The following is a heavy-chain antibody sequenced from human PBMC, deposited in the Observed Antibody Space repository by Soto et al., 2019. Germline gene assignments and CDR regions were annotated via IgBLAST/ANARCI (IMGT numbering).Heavy chain of an antibody. Sequence: GGSRRLSFAASGFTFSSYAISWVRQAPGKGLEWVSAISGSGGSTYYADSVKGRFTISRDNSKNTLYLQMNSLRAEDTAVYYCATRATTVTNWFDPWGQGTLVTVSS. V-gene: IGHV3-23*01. CDR1: GFTFSSYA. CDR2: ISGSGGST. J-gene: IGHJ5*02. D-gene: IGHD4-4*01. CDR3: ATRATTVTNWFDP.